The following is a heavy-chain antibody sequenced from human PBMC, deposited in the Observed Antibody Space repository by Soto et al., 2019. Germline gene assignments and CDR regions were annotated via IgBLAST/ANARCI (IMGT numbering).Heavy chain of an antibody. D-gene: IGHD1-20*01. Sequence: GSLRLSCAASGFTFSSYSMNWVRQAPGKGLEWVSSISSSSSYIYYADSVKGRFTISRDNAKNPLYLQMNSLRAEDTAVYYCASEGYNWNPGSYYFDYWGQGTLVTVSS. J-gene: IGHJ4*02. CDR1: GFTFSSYS. CDR2: ISSSSSYI. CDR3: ASEGYNWNPGSYYFDY. V-gene: IGHV3-21*01.